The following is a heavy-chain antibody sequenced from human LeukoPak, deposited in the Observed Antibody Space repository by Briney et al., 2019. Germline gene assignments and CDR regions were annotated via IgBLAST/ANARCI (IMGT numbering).Heavy chain of an antibody. J-gene: IGHJ5*02. CDR3: ASTSLSKNWFDP. CDR2: IYHSGST. V-gene: IGHV4-59*12. Sequence: SETLSLTCSVSGGSIINYYWSWIRQPPGKGLEWVGYIYHSGSTNYNPSLKSRVTISVDTSKNQISLKLSSVTAADTAVYYCASTSLSKNWFDPWGQGTLVTVSS. D-gene: IGHD2-2*01. CDR1: GGSIINYY.